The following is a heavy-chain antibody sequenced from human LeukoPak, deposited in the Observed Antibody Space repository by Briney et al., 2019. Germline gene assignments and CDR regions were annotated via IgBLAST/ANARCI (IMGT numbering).Heavy chain of an antibody. V-gene: IGHV1-2*02. Sequence: GASVKVSCKASGYTFTGYYMHWVRQAPGQGLEWMGWINPNSGGTDYAQNFQGRVTLTRDTSPSTAYMELSRLGSDDTAVYFCARDLEVSSVNLGLDPWGQGTLVTVSS. D-gene: IGHD7-27*01. CDR1: GYTFTGYY. CDR3: ARDLEVSSVNLGLDP. CDR2: INPNSGGT. J-gene: IGHJ5*02.